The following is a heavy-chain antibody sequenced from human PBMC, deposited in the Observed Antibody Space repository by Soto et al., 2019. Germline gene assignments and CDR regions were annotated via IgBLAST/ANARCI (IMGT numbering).Heavy chain of an antibody. D-gene: IGHD3-22*01. V-gene: IGHV1-58*01. J-gene: IGHJ3*02. CDR2: IVVGSGNT. CDR1: GFTFTSSA. Sequence: SVKVSCKASGFTFTSSAVQWVRQARGQRLEWIGWIVVGSGNTNYAQKFQERVTITRDMSTSTAHMELSSLRSEDTAVYYCAAVTPGGAMIVVVIDAFDIWGQGTMVTVSS. CDR3: AAVTPGGAMIVVVIDAFDI.